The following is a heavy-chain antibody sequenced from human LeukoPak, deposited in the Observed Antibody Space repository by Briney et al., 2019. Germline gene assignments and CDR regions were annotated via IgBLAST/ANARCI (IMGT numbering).Heavy chain of an antibody. J-gene: IGHJ3*01. CDR3: AREFRTTTWSYDAFDL. Sequence: ASVKVSCKASGYTFTDYYMHWVRQARGQGLEWVGWINPNSGRTNYAQKFQDRVTMTRDTSNNTSYMDLSSLTSDDTAVYYCAREFRTTTWSYDAFDLWGQGTMVTVSS. D-gene: IGHD1/OR15-1a*01. V-gene: IGHV1-2*02. CDR1: GYTFTDYY. CDR2: INPNSGRT.